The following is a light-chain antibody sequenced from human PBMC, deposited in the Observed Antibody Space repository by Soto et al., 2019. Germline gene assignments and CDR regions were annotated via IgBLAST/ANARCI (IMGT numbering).Light chain of an antibody. CDR3: SSFAGSHVA. J-gene: IGLJ2*01. V-gene: IGLV2-11*01. CDR2: DVT. Sequence: QSALTQPRSVSGSPGQSVTISCTGTSADIGGYDFVSWYQQDPGKAPKLMIYDVTKRPSGVPDRFSGSKSGNTASLTISGHQAEDEADYYCSSFAGSHVAFGGGTKLTVL. CDR1: SADIGGYDF.